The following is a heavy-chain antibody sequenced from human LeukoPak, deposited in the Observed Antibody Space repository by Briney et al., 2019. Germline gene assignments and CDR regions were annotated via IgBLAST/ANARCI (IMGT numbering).Heavy chain of an antibody. J-gene: IGHJ4*02. Sequence: GGSLRLSCAASGFTFSSYGMHWVRQAPGKGLEWVAFIRYDGSNKYYADSVKGRFTISRDNSKNTLYLQMNSLRADDTAVYYCARVGATGFLVLDYWGQGTLVTVSS. CDR2: IRYDGSNK. CDR3: ARVGATGFLVLDY. D-gene: IGHD1-26*01. CDR1: GFTFSSYG. V-gene: IGHV3-30*02.